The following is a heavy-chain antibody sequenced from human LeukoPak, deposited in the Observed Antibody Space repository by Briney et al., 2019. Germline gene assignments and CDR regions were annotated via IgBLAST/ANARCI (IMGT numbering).Heavy chain of an antibody. V-gene: IGHV3-30-3*01. CDR2: ISYDGSNK. CDR1: GFTFSSYA. Sequence: GSLRLSCAASGFTFSSYAMHWVRQAPGKGLEWVAVISYDGSNKYYADSVKGRFTISRDNSKNTLYLQMNSLRAEDTAVYYCARDRVTVPGYCSSTSCYGGAFDIWGQGTMVTVSS. D-gene: IGHD2-2*01. CDR3: ARDRVTVPGYCSSTSCYGGAFDI. J-gene: IGHJ3*02.